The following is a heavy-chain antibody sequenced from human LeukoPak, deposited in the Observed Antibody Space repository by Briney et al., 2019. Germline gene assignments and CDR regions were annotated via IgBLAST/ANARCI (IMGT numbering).Heavy chain of an antibody. CDR3: ARSGSTGYSLDY. Sequence: AASVKVSCKASGYSFTGYFIHWVRQVPGQGLEWMGCIDPNSGDTKYAQKFQGRVSMPRDTSTRTAYMELSRLRSDDTAVYFCARSGSTGYSLDYWGQGTLVTVSS. V-gene: IGHV1-2*02. CDR1: GYSFTGYF. D-gene: IGHD3-22*01. J-gene: IGHJ4*02. CDR2: IDPNSGDT.